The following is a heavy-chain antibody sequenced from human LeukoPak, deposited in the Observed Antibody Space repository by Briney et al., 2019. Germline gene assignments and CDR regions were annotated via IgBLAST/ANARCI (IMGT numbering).Heavy chain of an antibody. V-gene: IGHV4-38-2*02. Sequence: SETLSLTCSVSGYSISSGKYWAWLRQTPGRGLEWIGSIYESGSTYYTPSLKSRVTMSVDTSKNQFSLSLTSVTAADTAVYFCARGPGISGDHIYPDYWGQGIQVTVSS. CDR1: GYSISSGKY. CDR2: IYESGST. J-gene: IGHJ4*02. CDR3: ARGPGISGDHIYPDY. D-gene: IGHD2-21*01.